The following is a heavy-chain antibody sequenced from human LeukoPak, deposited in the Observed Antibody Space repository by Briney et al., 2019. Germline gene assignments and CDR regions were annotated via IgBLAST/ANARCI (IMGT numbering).Heavy chain of an antibody. CDR1: GYTFTGYY. Sequence: ASVKVSCKASGYTFTGYYMHWVRQAPGQGLEWMGWINPNSGGTNYAQKFQGRVTMTRDTSISTAYMELSRLRSDDTAVYYCARVYRSGSIYGQGYFDNWGQGTLVTVSS. V-gene: IGHV1-2*02. J-gene: IGHJ4*02. CDR3: ARVYRSGSIYGQGYFDN. CDR2: INPNSGGT. D-gene: IGHD5-18*01.